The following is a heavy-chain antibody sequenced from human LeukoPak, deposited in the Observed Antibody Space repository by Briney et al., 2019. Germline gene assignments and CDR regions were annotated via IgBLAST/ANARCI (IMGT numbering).Heavy chain of an antibody. J-gene: IGHJ2*01. CDR3: ARGPLELVWFGERDWYFDL. CDR1: GFTFSSYA. D-gene: IGHD3-10*01. Sequence: GGSLRLSCAASGFTFSSYAMSWVRQAPGKGLEWVSAISGSGGSTYYADSVKGRFTISRDNSKNTRYLQMNSLRVGDTAVYYCARGPLELVWFGERDWYFDLWGRGTLVTVSS. V-gene: IGHV3-23*01. CDR2: ISGSGGST.